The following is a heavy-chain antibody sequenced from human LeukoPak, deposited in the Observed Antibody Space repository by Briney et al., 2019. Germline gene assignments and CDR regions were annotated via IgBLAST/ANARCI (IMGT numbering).Heavy chain of an antibody. J-gene: IGHJ4*02. D-gene: IGHD3-10*01. Sequence: SETLSLTCTVSGGSISSYYWSWIRQPPGKGLEWIGYIYYSGSTNYNPSLKSRVTISVDTSKNQFSLKLSSVTAADTAVYYCARGAPYGSGSRFDYWGQGTLVTVSS. CDR3: ARGAPYGSGSRFDY. V-gene: IGHV4-59*12. CDR2: IYYSGST. CDR1: GGSISSYY.